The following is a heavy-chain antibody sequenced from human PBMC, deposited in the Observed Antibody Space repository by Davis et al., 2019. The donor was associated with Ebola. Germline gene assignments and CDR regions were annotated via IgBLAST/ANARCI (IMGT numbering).Heavy chain of an antibody. D-gene: IGHD2-2*01. CDR1: GGSISTTSYY. J-gene: IGHJ2*01. Sequence: MPSETLSLTCTVSGGSISTTSYYWGWIRQPPGKGLEWIGSIFYTGSTFYNPSLKSRVSISVDTSKNQFSLRLNSLTAADTAVYYCARGGRGSASCYQWAFDLWGRGTLVTVSS. CDR3: ARGGRGSASCYQWAFDL. CDR2: IFYTGST. V-gene: IGHV4-39*02.